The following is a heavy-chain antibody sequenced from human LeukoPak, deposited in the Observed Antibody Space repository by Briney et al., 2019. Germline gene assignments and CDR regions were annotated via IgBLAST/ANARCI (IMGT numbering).Heavy chain of an antibody. Sequence: PGGSLRLSCAASGFTFSSYAMHWVRQAPGKGLEWVAVISYDGSNKYYADSVKGRFTISRDNSKNTLYLQMNSLRAEGTAVYYCARDRAQTVGASDYWGQGTLVTVSS. J-gene: IGHJ4*02. CDR2: ISYDGSNK. D-gene: IGHD4-11*01. CDR1: GFTFSSYA. CDR3: ARDRAQTVGASDY. V-gene: IGHV3-30-3*01.